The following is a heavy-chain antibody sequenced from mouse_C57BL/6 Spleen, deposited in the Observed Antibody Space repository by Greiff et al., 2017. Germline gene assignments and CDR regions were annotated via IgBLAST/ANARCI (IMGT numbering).Heavy chain of an antibody. CDR2: ISDGGSYT. Sequence: DVHLVESGGGLVKPGGSLKLSCAASGFTFSSYAMSWVRQTPEKRLEWVATISDGGSYTYYPDNVKGRFTISRDNAKNNLYLQMSHLKSEDTAMYYCAREDYDDAGFDDWGQGT. V-gene: IGHV5-4*01. CDR1: GFTFSSYA. D-gene: IGHD2-4*01. J-gene: IGHJ2*03. CDR3: AREDYDDAGFDD.